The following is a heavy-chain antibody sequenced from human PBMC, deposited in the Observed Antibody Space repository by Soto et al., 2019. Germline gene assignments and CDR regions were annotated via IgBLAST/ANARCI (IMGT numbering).Heavy chain of an antibody. J-gene: IGHJ4*02. CDR3: ARPIYGDYAFVS. D-gene: IGHD4-17*01. CDR1: GFTFSRYD. Sequence: EVQLVESGGGLVRPGGSLRLSCAASGFTFSRYDIHWVRQATGKGLEWVSAIGSAGDTHYAGSVKGRFTISRENAKTSSYLQMNSLRAEDTAVYYCARPIYGDYAFVSWGQGTLVTVSS. CDR2: IGSAGDT. V-gene: IGHV3-13*01.